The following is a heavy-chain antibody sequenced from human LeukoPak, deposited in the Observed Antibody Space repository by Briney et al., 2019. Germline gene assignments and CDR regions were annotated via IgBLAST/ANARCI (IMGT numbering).Heavy chain of an antibody. Sequence: SETLSLTCSVSGGSISRYYWSWIRQSPGKGLEWIGYVYYRGSPNYNPSLKSRVTISLDTSKNRISLKLSSVTPADTAVYYCARISAAGSFYYFYGMDVWGQGTTVTVSS. J-gene: IGHJ6*02. D-gene: IGHD6-13*01. CDR3: ARISAAGSFYYFYGMDV. CDR1: GGSISRYY. V-gene: IGHV4-59*01. CDR2: VYYRGSP.